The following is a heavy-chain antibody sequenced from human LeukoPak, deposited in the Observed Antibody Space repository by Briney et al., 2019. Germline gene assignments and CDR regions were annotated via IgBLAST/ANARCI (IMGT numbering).Heavy chain of an antibody. V-gene: IGHV3-30*04. CDR3: ARDCSGGSCQAPGYFDY. Sequence: GGSLRLSCAASGFTFSSYAMHWVRQAPGKGLEWVAVISYDGSNKYYADSVKGRFTISRDNSKNTLYLQMNSLRAEDTAVYYCARDCSGGSCQAPGYFDYWGQGTLVTVSS. CDR2: ISYDGSNK. J-gene: IGHJ4*02. D-gene: IGHD2-15*01. CDR1: GFTFSSYA.